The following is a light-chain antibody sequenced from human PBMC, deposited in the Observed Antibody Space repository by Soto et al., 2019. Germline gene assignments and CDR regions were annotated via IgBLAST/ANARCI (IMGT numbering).Light chain of an antibody. CDR3: QQRSNWPHT. V-gene: IGKV3-11*01. Sequence: EIVLTQSPATLSLSPGERATHSCRASQNVANYLDWYQQKPGQAPRLLIYESSNRATGIAARFSGSGSGTDFAVTSGSLEPEDFAVYCCQQRSNWPHTFGQGTKVDIK. CDR1: QNVANY. CDR2: ESS. J-gene: IGKJ1*01.